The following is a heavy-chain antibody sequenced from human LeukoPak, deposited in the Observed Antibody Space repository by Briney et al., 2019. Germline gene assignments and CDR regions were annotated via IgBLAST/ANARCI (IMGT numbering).Heavy chain of an antibody. Sequence: RTYYRSKWYNDYAVSVKSRITINPDTSKNQFSLQLNSVTPEDTAVYYCARDNTNRNRPLDYWGQGTLVTVSS. J-gene: IGHJ4*02. CDR2: TYYRSKWYN. CDR3: ARDNTNRNRPLDY. V-gene: IGHV6-1*01. D-gene: IGHD1-14*01.